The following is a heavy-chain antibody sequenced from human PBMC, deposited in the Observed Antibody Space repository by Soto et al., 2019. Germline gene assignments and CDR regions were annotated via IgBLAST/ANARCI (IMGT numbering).Heavy chain of an antibody. CDR3: ARERDLSNSSDYHQDHKAV. V-gene: IGHV2-70*11. J-gene: IGHJ6*03. CDR2: IDWDDDK. CDR1: GFSLITSEMS. D-gene: IGHD6-6*01. Sequence: SGPTLVNTTQTLTLTCTFSGFSLITSEMSVSWIRQPPGKALEWLARIDWDDDKYYSTSLNTRLTISKDTSKNQVVLTMTNMEPVDTATYYCARERDLSNSSDYHQDHKAVSGKRTTVTV.